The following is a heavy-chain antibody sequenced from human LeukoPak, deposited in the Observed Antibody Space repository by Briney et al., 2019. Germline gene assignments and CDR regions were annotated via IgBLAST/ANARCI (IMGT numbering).Heavy chain of an antibody. Sequence: ASVKLSCKASGYTFTSYGISWVRQAPGQGLEWMAWISAYNGNTNYAQKLQGRVTMTTDTSTSTAYMELRSLRSGDTAVYYCARLGYCSGGSCYRFDPWGQGTLVTVSS. CDR1: GYTFTSYG. J-gene: IGHJ5*02. CDR3: ARLGYCSGGSCYRFDP. CDR2: ISAYNGNT. D-gene: IGHD2-15*01. V-gene: IGHV1-18*01.